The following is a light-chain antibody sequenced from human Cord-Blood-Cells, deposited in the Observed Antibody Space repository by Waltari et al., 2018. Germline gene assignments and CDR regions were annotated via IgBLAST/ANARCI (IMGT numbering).Light chain of an antibody. CDR2: AAS. Sequence: DIQMTQSPSSLSASVGARVTITCRASQSISSYLNWYQKKPGKAPKLLIYAASSLQSGVPSRLSRSGSGPDFTLTISRLQPEDFATYYCQQSYSTPRTFGQGTKVEIK. V-gene: IGKV1-39*01. J-gene: IGKJ1*01. CDR1: QSISSY. CDR3: QQSYSTPRT.